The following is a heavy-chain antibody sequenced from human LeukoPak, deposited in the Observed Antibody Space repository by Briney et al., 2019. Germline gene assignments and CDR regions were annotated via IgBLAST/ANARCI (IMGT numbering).Heavy chain of an antibody. CDR1: GFSISTYW. CDR3: ARDSTASGSFDY. D-gene: IGHD7-27*01. V-gene: IGHV3-7*04. CDR2: MRQDGGLE. J-gene: IGHJ4*02. Sequence: GGSLRLSCAASGFSISTYWMTWLRQAPGKGLEWVANMRQDGGLEYFVDSVQGRFSISRDNAKNSFHLQMNTLRADDTAVYYCARDSTASGSFDYWGQGTLVTVSS.